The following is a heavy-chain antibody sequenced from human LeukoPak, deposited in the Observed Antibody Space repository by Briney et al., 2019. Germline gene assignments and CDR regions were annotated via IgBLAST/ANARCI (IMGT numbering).Heavy chain of an antibody. CDR3: ARDNSLPRYNWFDP. J-gene: IGHJ5*02. CDR1: GFTFSSYS. D-gene: IGHD2-21*01. Sequence: PGGSLRLSCAASGFTFSSYSMNWVRQAPGKGLEWVSSIGSSSSYIYYAGSVKGRFTISRDNAKNSLYLQMNSLRAEDTAVYYCARDNSLPRYNWFDPWGQGTLVTVSS. CDR2: IGSSSSYI. V-gene: IGHV3-21*01.